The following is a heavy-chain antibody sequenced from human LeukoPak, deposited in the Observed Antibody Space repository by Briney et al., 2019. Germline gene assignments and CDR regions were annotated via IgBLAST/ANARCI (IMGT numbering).Heavy chain of an antibody. CDR2: IYYSGST. V-gene: IGHV4-31*03. CDR3: ARGDRYGGNSGGANDY. D-gene: IGHD4-23*01. CDR1: GGSISSGGYY. J-gene: IGHJ4*02. Sequence: PSETLSLTCTVSGGSISSGGYYWSWIRQHPGKGLEWIGYIYYSGSTYYNPSLKSRVTMSVDTSKNQFSLKLSSVTAADTAVYYCARGDRYGGNSGGANDYWGQGTLVTVSS.